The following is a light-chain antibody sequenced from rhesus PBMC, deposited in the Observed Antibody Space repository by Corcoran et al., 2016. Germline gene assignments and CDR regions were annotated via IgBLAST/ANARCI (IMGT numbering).Light chain of an antibody. V-gene: IGKV1-44*02. CDR2: SAS. CDR1: QTISSY. CDR3: QQHNSHPLT. J-gene: IGKJ4*01. Sequence: DIQMTQSPSSLSASIGDRVTITCRASQTISSYLVWYQQKPGKVPKLLIYSASSLEIGVPSRFSGSGAGTAFTLPISSLQPEYFATYYCQQHNSHPLTFGGGTKVEIK.